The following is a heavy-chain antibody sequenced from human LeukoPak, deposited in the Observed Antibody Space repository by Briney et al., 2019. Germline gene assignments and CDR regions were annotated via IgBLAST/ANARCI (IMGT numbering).Heavy chain of an antibody. D-gene: IGHD3-10*01. CDR2: IKGDGSEK. CDR3: ARAGGFGYYFDY. V-gene: IGHV3-7*01. CDR1: EFTFSNYW. Sequence: GGSLRLSCVASEFTFSNYWMSWVRQAPGKGLEWVANIKGDGSEKKYVDSVEGRFTVSRDNAKNSLYLQMNSLRAEDTALYYCARAGGFGYYFDYWGQGTLVTVSS. J-gene: IGHJ4*02.